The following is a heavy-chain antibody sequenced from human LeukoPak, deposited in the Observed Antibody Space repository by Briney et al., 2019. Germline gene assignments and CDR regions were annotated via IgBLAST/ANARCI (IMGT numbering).Heavy chain of an antibody. CDR1: GFSFSGYS. J-gene: IGHJ6*03. D-gene: IGHD3-3*01. Sequence: GGSLRLSCAASGFSFSGYSMNWVRQAPGKGLEWVSYISGSSGTIYNADSVTGRFTISRDNAKNSLYLQMNSLRAEDAALYYCARGQGDFWSGSYYYYYMDVWGKGTTVTVSS. CDR2: ISGSSGTI. CDR3: ARGQGDFWSGSYYYYYMDV. V-gene: IGHV3-48*04.